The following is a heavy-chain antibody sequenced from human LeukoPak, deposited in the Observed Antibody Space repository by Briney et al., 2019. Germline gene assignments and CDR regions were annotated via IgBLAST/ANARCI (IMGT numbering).Heavy chain of an antibody. CDR2: IYYSGST. D-gene: IGHD3-10*01. CDR1: GFTFSSYW. Sequence: GSLRLSCAASGFTFSSYWMSWVRQAPGKGLEWIGSIYYSGSTYYNPSLKSRVTISVDTSKNQFSLKLSSVTAADTAVYYCARHGSKTAAWGQGTMVTVSS. CDR3: ARHGSKTAA. J-gene: IGHJ3*01. V-gene: IGHV4-39*01.